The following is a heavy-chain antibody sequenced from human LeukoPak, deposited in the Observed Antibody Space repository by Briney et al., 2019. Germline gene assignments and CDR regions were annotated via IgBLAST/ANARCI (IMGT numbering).Heavy chain of an antibody. CDR2: ISWNSGSI. J-gene: IGHJ4*02. CDR1: GFTFDDYA. Sequence: PGGSLRLSCAASGFTFDDYAMHWVRQAPGKGLEWVSGISWNSGSIGYADSVKGRFTISRDNAKNSLYLQMNSLRAEDTALYYCAKDIKSRGAMIAKGSPFDYWGQGTLVTVSS. D-gene: IGHD3-22*01. CDR3: AKDIKSRGAMIAKGSPFDY. V-gene: IGHV3-9*01.